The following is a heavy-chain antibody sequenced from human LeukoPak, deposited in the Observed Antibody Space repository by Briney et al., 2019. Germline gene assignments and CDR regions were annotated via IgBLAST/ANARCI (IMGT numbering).Heavy chain of an antibody. V-gene: IGHV4-59*11. CDR1: SDSITSHL. J-gene: IGHJ6*03. CDR3: ARSRVPADVGYYYYMDV. D-gene: IGHD2-2*01. Sequence: PSETLSLTCTVSSDSITSHLWSWIRQPPGRGLEWIGYINYIGSTNYNPSLKSRVTMSVDTSKNQFSLKLSSVTAADTAVYYCARSRVPADVGYYYYMDVWGKGTTVAVSS. CDR2: INYIGST.